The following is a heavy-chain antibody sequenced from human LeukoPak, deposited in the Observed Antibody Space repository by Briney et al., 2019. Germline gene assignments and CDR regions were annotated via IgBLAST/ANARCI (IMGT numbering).Heavy chain of an antibody. CDR1: GFTFDDYA. J-gene: IGHJ4*02. V-gene: IGHV3-9*03. D-gene: IGHD6-13*01. Sequence: GRSLRLSCAASGFTFDDYAMHWVRQAPGKGLEWVSSISWNSDNIGYADSVKGRFTISRDNAKNSLYLHMNSLRVEDMALYYCAKSRGGSSWYYFDYWGQGTLVTVSS. CDR3: AKSRGGSSWYYFDY. CDR2: ISWNSDNI.